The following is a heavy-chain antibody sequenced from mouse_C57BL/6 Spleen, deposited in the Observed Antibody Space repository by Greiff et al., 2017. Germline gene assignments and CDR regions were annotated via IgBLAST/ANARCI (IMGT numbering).Heavy chain of an antibody. CDR1: GYAFSSSW. CDR3: ARNYDGDYYAMDY. V-gene: IGHV1-82*01. CDR2: IYPGDGDT. D-gene: IGHD2-3*01. J-gene: IGHJ4*01. Sequence: VQLQQSGPELVKPGASVKISCKASGYAFSSSWMNWVKQRPGKGLEWIGRIYPGDGDTNYNGKFKGKATLTADKSSSTAYMPLNSLTSEDSAVYFCARNYDGDYYAMDYWGQGTSVTVSS.